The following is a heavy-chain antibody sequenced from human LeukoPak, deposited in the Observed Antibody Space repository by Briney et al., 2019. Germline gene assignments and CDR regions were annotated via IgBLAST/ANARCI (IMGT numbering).Heavy chain of an antibody. CDR2: IWFDGGKK. V-gene: IGHV3-33*01. D-gene: IGHD2-15*01. CDR3: ARDHSAGLFYFEY. CDR1: GFNFGGYG. Sequence: GRSLRLSCAASGFNFGGYGMQWVRQAPGKGLEWVAVIWFDGGKKYYADSVKGRFTISRDNSKNTLYLQMNSLRVEDTAVYYCARDHSAGLFYFEYWGQGVLVSVPS. J-gene: IGHJ4*02.